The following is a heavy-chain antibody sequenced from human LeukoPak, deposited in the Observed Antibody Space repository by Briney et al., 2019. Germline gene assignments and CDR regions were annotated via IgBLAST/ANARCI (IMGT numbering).Heavy chain of an antibody. D-gene: IGHD3-3*01. CDR3: ARASRYYDFWSGLDY. V-gene: IGHV1-18*01. CDR2: ISAYNGNT. CDR1: GYTFTSYG. J-gene: IGHJ4*02. Sequence: ASVKVSCKASGYTFTSYGISWVRQAPGQGLEWMGWISAYNGNTNYAQKLQGRVTMTTDTSTSTAYMELRSLRSGDTAVYYCARASRYYDFWSGLDYWGQGTLVTVSS.